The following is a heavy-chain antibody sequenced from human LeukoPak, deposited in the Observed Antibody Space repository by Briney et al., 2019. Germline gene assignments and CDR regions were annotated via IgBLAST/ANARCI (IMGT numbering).Heavy chain of an antibody. CDR2: IRYDGSNK. V-gene: IGHV3-30*02. Sequence: SGVSLRLSCAASGFTFSSYGMHWVRQAPGKGLEWVAFIRYDGSNKYCADSVKGRFTISRDNSKNTLYLQMNSLRAEDTAVYYCARLVTASNWFDPWGQGTLVTVSS. CDR1: GFTFSSYG. CDR3: ARLVTASNWFDP. J-gene: IGHJ5*02. D-gene: IGHD2-21*02.